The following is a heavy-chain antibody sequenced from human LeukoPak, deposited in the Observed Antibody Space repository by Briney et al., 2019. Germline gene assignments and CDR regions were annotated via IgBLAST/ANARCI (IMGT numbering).Heavy chain of an antibody. D-gene: IGHD5-18*01. V-gene: IGHV4-34*01. J-gene: IGHJ4*02. CDR1: GGSFSGYY. Sequence: SETLSLTCAVYGGSFSGYYWSWIRQPPGKGLEWIGEINHSGSTNYNPSLKCRVTISVDTSKNQFSLKLSSVTAADTAVYYCASITARGYSYGYGYWGQGTLVTVSS. CDR2: INHSGST. CDR3: ASITARGYSYGYGY.